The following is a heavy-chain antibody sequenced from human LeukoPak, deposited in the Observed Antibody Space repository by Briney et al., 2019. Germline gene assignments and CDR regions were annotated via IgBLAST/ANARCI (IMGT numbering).Heavy chain of an antibody. CDR1: GGTFSSYA. CDR3: ARGRYLDWLLYENWFDP. Sequence: SVKVSCKASGGTFSSYAISWVRQAPGQGLEWMGRIIPILGIANYAQKFQGRVTITADKSTSTAYMELSSLRSEDTAVYYCARGRYLDWLLYENWFDPWGQGTLVTVSS. CDR2: IIPILGIA. J-gene: IGHJ5*02. D-gene: IGHD3-9*01. V-gene: IGHV1-69*04.